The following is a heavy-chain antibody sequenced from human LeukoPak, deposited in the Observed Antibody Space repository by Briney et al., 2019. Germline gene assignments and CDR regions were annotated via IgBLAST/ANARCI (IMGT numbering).Heavy chain of an antibody. CDR1: GDSMVTYY. CDR2: IYYSGSA. J-gene: IGHJ4*02. V-gene: IGHV4-59*12. CDR3: ARVAHLTFDY. D-gene: IGHD1-20*01. Sequence: SETLSLTCTVSGDSMVTYYWSWIRQPPGKRLEWIGYIYYSGSASYNPSLKSRVTISIDTSKNNFYLKLNSVTAADTAVYYCARVAHLTFDYWGQGALVTVSS.